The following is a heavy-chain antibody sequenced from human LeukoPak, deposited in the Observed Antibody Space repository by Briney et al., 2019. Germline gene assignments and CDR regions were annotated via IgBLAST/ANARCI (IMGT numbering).Heavy chain of an antibody. Sequence: SQTLSLTCTVSGGSISSGGYYWSWIRQPPGKGLEWIGSIFHSGSTYYNPSLKSRVTISVDTSKNQFSLKLSSVTAADTAVYYCAREWFGELRPFDYWGQGTLVTVSS. J-gene: IGHJ4*02. CDR1: GGSISSGGYY. CDR3: AREWFGELRPFDY. V-gene: IGHV4-39*07. D-gene: IGHD3-10*01. CDR2: IFHSGST.